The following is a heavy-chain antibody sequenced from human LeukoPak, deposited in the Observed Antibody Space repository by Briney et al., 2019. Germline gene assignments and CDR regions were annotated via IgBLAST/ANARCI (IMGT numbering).Heavy chain of an antibody. CDR2: IIPIFGTA. D-gene: IGHD2-2*01. CDR3: ARNYLRSLGYCSSTSCYGMFDP. J-gene: IGHJ5*02. Sequence: SVKVSCKASGGTFSSYAISWVRQAPGQGLEWMGEIIPIFGTANYAQKFQGRVTITTDESTSTAYMELSSLRSEDAAVYYCARNYLRSLGYCSSTSCYGMFDPWGQGTLVTVSS. V-gene: IGHV1-69*05. CDR1: GGTFSSYA.